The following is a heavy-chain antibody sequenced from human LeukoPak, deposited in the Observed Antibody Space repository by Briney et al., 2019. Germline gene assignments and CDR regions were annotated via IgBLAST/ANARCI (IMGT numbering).Heavy chain of an antibody. J-gene: IGHJ6*02. CDR2: IYYSGST. D-gene: IGHD6-13*01. V-gene: IGHV4-31*03. CDR3: ARQPGIAAAGSSRYYYYYYGMDV. Sequence: PSETLSLTCTVSGGSISSGGYYWSWIRQHPGKGLEWIGYIYYSGSTYYNPSLKSRVTISVDTSKNQFSLKLSPVTAADTAVYYCARQPGIAAAGSSRYYYYYYGMDVWGQGTTVTVSS. CDR1: GGSISSGGYY.